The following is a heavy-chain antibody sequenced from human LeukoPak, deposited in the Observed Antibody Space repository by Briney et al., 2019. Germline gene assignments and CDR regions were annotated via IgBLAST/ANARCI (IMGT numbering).Heavy chain of an antibody. Sequence: TLSLTCTVSGGSISSSSYYWGWIRQPPGKGLEWIGSIYYSGSTYYNPSLKSRVTISVDTSKNQFSLKLSSVTAADTAVYYCARGSDFWSGYLTDDAFDIWGQGTMVTVSS. J-gene: IGHJ3*02. D-gene: IGHD3-3*01. CDR1: GGSISSSSYY. CDR3: ARGSDFWSGYLTDDAFDI. CDR2: IYYSGST. V-gene: IGHV4-39*07.